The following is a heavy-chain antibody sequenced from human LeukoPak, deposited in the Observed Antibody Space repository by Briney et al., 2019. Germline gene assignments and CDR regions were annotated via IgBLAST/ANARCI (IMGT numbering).Heavy chain of an antibody. CDR3: ARATYSNYPFDY. J-gene: IGHJ4*02. CDR1: GGTFSGYA. CDR2: IIPIFGTA. V-gene: IGHV1-69*05. Sequence: ASVKVSCKASGGTFSGYAISWVRQAPGQGLEWMGGIIPIFGTANYAQKFQGRVTITTDESTSTAYMELSSLRSEDTAVYYCARATYSNYPFDYWGQGTLVTVSS. D-gene: IGHD4-11*01.